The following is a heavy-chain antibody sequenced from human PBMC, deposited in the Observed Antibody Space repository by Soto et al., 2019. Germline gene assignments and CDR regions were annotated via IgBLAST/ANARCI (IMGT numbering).Heavy chain of an antibody. CDR1: GGTFSSYA. J-gene: IGHJ6*02. D-gene: IGHD2-21*02. CDR3: ARDEGVVVGTAQSPSYSYGMDV. CDR2: IIPIFGTA. Sequence: GASVKVSCKASGGTFSSYAISWVRQAPGQGLEWMGGIIPIFGTANYAQKFQGRVTITADKSTSTAYMELSSLRSEDTAVYYCARDEGVVVGTAQSPSYSYGMDVWGQGTTVTVSS. V-gene: IGHV1-69*06.